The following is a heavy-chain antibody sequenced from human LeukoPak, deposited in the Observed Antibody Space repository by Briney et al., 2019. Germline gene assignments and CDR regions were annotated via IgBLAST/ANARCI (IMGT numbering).Heavy chain of an antibody. Sequence: GGSLRLSCAASGFTFDDYAMHWVRQAPGKGLEWVSGISWNSGSIGYADSVKGRFTISRDNAKNSLYLQMNSLRAEDTALYYCPKAKAVAGTGDFQHWGQGTLVTVSS. CDR3: PKAKAVAGTGDFQH. CDR1: GFTFDDYA. CDR2: ISWNSGSI. D-gene: IGHD6-19*01. V-gene: IGHV3-9*01. J-gene: IGHJ1*01.